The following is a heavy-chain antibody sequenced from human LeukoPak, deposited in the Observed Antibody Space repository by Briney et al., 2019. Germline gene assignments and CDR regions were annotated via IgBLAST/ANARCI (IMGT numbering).Heavy chain of an antibody. J-gene: IGHJ4*02. V-gene: IGHV3-23*01. CDR2: ISGSGGST. Sequence: PGGSLRLSCAASGFTFSSYAMSWVRQAPGKGLEWVSAISGSGGSTYYADSVKGRFTTSRDNSKNTPYLQMNSLRAEDTAVYYCAKGCSGGSCYSGQVHYWGQGTLVTVSS. D-gene: IGHD2-15*01. CDR1: GFTFSSYA. CDR3: AKGCSGGSCYSGQVHY.